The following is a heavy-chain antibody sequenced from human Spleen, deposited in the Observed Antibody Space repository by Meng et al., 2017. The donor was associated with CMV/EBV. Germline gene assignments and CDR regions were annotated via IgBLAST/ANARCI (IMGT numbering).Heavy chain of an antibody. J-gene: IGHJ4*02. D-gene: IGHD3-3*01. CDR1: GASISSFY. V-gene: IGHV4-59*08. CDR3: ARSADNDFWSGYFY. Sequence: SETLSLTCNVSGASISSFYWSWIRQTPGKGLEWIGYIYNSGATNYNPSLKSRVTISVDTSKNQFSLKVSSVTAADTALYYCARSADNDFWSGYFYWGQGTLVTVSS. CDR2: IYNSGAT.